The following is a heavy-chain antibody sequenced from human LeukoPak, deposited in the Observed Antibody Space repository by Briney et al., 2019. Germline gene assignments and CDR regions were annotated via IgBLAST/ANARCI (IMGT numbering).Heavy chain of an antibody. CDR3: ARDGDRSLWAPEYYFDY. V-gene: IGHV3-7*01. J-gene: IGHJ4*02. D-gene: IGHD3-16*02. CDR2: IKQDGGGT. Sequence: PGGSLRLSCAASGFTFSSYWMSWVRQAPGKGLEWVANIKQDGGGTYYVDSVKGRFTISRDNAKNSLYLQMNSLRAEDTAVYYCARDGDRSLWAPEYYFDYWGQGTLVTVSS. CDR1: GFTFSSYW.